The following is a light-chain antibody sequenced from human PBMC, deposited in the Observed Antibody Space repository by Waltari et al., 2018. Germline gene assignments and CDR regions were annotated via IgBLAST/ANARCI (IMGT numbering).Light chain of an antibody. CDR2: YVS. CDR1: PSIGTS. CDR3: HQGSSSFT. J-gene: IGKJ2*01. V-gene: IGKV6-21*01. Sequence: EIVLTQSPELHSGTPKDKGTITCRASPSIGTSLHMYQQKPDQPPKLLIKYVSQSLSGVPSRFSGSGSGTDFTLTINSLEAEDAATYYCHQGSSSFTFGQGTKLEIK.